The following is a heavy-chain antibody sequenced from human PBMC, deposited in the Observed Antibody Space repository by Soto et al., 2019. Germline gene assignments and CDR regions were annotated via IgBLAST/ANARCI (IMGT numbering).Heavy chain of an antibody. V-gene: IGHV4-30-4*01. CDR1: GWLLHTCNLY. Sequence: VQLQGSGPRLVEALQTLFLTFTVFGWLLHTCNLYWGWVPQSPDKGLEWIGHIYNGGTTYNNPSLTSRVTISVDTSNNQFSLKLSSVSAADTAVYYCARGPSGDKVDYWGQGTLVTVSS. CDR2: IYNGGTT. CDR3: ARGPSGDKVDY. D-gene: IGHD7-27*01. J-gene: IGHJ4*02.